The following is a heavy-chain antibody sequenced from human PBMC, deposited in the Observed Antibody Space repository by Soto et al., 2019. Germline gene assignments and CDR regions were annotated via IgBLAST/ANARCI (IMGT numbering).Heavy chain of an antibody. CDR1: GGSISSYY. D-gene: IGHD1-26*01. V-gene: IGHV4-59*01. Sequence: SETLSLTCTVSGGSISSYYLSWIRQPPGKGLEWIGYIYYSGSTNYNPSLKSRVTISVDTSKNQFSLKLSSVTAADTAVYYCARDLGWELPRQDYWYFDLWGRGTLVTVSS. CDR3: ARDLGWELPRQDYWYFDL. CDR2: IYYSGST. J-gene: IGHJ2*01.